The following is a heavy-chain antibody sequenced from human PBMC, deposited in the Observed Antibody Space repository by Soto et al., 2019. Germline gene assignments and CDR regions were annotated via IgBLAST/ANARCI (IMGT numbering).Heavy chain of an antibody. Sequence: ASVKVSCKASGYTFTSYAMHWVRQAPGQRLEWMGWINAGNGNTKYSQRFQGRVTITRDTSASTAYMELSSLRSEDTAVYYCARAPSWYNFDYWGQGTLVTVSS. D-gene: IGHD6-13*01. CDR3: ARAPSWYNFDY. CDR2: INAGNGNT. J-gene: IGHJ4*02. CDR1: GYTFTSYA. V-gene: IGHV1-3*01.